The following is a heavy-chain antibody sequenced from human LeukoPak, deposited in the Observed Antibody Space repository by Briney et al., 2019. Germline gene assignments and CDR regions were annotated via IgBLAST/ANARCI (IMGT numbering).Heavy chain of an antibody. V-gene: IGHV1-18*01. CDR2: ISAYNGNT. Sequence: ASVKVSCKASGYTFTSYGISWVRQAPGQGLEWMGWISAYNGNTNYAQKPQGRVTMTTDTSTSTAYMELRSLRSDDTAVYYCARDHHDSSGYSAAPDAFDIWGQGTMVTVSS. CDR1: GYTFTSYG. D-gene: IGHD3-22*01. J-gene: IGHJ3*02. CDR3: ARDHHDSSGYSAAPDAFDI.